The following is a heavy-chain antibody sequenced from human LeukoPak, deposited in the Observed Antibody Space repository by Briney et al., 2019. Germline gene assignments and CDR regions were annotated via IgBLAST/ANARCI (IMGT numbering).Heavy chain of an antibody. CDR1: GFMFNNYA. V-gene: IGHV3-23*01. J-gene: IGHJ4*02. CDR3: AKGSLYATRAPLIEY. Sequence: TGGSLRLSCAASGFMFNNYAMSWVRQAPGKGLEWISAISGSAESTYYADSVKGRFTISSDNSKNTLYLQMNSLRADDTAVYYCAKGSLYATRAPLIEYWGQGTLVTVSS. D-gene: IGHD2-8*01. CDR2: ISGSAEST.